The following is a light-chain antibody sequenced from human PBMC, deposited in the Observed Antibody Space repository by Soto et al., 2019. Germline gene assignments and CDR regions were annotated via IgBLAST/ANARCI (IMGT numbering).Light chain of an antibody. CDR3: QQSYSTLWT. Sequence: DIQMTQSPSSLSASVGDRVTIACRASQTISGYLNWYQHKPGEAPKLLIYAASSLQGGVPSRFSGSGSGTHFTLTISSLQPEDSATYYCQQSYSTLWTFGQGTKV. CDR1: QTISGY. J-gene: IGKJ1*01. CDR2: AAS. V-gene: IGKV1-39*01.